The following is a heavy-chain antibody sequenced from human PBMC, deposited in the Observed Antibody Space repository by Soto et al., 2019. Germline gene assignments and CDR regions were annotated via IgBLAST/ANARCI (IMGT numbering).Heavy chain of an antibody. CDR2: VHYSGNT. CDR3: AREIMAADHFDY. CDR1: GGSIRSCDYY. V-gene: IGHV4-30-4*01. J-gene: IGHJ4*02. Sequence: PSETLSLTCTVSGGSIRSCDYYWSWIRQTPERGLEWCGYVHYSGNTFYNPSLKSRATISLDTSRNQFSLNLSSVTAADSAVYYCAREIMAADHFDYWGQGALVTVSS. D-gene: IGHD6-13*01.